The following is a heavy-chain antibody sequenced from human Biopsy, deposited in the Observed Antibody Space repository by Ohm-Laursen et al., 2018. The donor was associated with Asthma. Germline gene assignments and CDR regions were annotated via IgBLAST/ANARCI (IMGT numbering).Heavy chain of an antibody. CDR2: IHYSGST. D-gene: IGHD2-15*01. CDR1: GVSIRSYY. J-gene: IGHJ4*02. Sequence: GTLSLTCTVSGVSIRSYYWTWIRQPPGKVLEWIGNIHYSGSTYSNPSLKSRVTISVDTSKKQISLRLSSVIAADTAVYYCAGFCSGGNCPDHWGQGTLVTVSS. V-gene: IGHV4-59*01. CDR3: AGFCSGGNCPDH.